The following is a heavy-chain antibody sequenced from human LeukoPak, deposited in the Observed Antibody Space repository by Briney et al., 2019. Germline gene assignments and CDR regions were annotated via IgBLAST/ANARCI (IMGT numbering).Heavy chain of an antibody. CDR3: ARTATSGYSSGRDDY. J-gene: IGHJ4*02. CDR2: IYYSGST. CDR1: GGSISSSSYY. Sequence: PSETLSLTCTVSGGSISSSSYYWGWIRQPPGKGLEWIGSIYYSGSTYYNPSLKSRVTISVDTSKNQFSLKLSSVTAADTAVYYCARTATSGYSSGRDDYWGQGTLVTVSS. D-gene: IGHD6-25*01. V-gene: IGHV4-39*01.